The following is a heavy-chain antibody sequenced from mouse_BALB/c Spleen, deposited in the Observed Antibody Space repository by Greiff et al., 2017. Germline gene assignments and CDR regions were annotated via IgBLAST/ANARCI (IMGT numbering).Heavy chain of an antibody. CDR1: GFTFSSYG. CDR3: ARGYYGNYYWYFDV. J-gene: IGHJ1*01. Sequence: DVKLVESGGDLVKPGGSLKLSCAASGFTFSSYGMSWVRQTPDKRLEWVATISSGGSYTYYPDSVKGRFTISRDNARNILYLQMSSLRSEDTAMYYCARGYYGNYYWYFDVWGAGTTVTVSS. V-gene: IGHV5-6*02. D-gene: IGHD2-1*01. CDR2: ISSGGSYT.